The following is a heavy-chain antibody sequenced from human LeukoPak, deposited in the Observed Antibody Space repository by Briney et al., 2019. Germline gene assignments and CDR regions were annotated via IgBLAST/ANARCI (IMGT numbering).Heavy chain of an antibody. CDR1: GFTFSSYR. D-gene: IGHD5/OR15-5a*01. V-gene: IGHV3-7*01. Sequence: GGSLRLSCAASGFTFSSYRMTWVRQAPGKGLEWVANIKRDGSEKHYVDSVKGRFTISRDNAKNSLYLQMNSLRAEDTAVYFCARDSNPNDGQVFYDAFDIWGQGTMVTVSS. CDR2: IKRDGSEK. CDR3: ARDSNPNDGQVFYDAFDI. J-gene: IGHJ3*02.